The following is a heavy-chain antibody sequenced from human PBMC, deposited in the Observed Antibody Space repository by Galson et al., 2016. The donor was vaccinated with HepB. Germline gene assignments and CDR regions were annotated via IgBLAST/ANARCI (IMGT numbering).Heavy chain of an antibody. Sequence: SLRLSCAASGFTLSGSGMHWVRQAPGKGLEWVAVILYDGSNKFYGDSVKGRFTISRDIPKNTLYLQMNSLRADDTALYYCAKLPGIAITGFNCWGQGALVTVSS. D-gene: IGHD1-20*01. CDR1: GFTLSGSG. V-gene: IGHV3-33*06. J-gene: IGHJ4*02. CDR2: ILYDGSNK. CDR3: AKLPGIAITGFNC.